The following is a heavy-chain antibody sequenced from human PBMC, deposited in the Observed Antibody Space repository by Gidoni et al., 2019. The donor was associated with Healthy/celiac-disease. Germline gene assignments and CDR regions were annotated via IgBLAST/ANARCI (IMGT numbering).Heavy chain of an antibody. J-gene: IGHJ5*02. CDR3: ARGGTPRWDIVVVPAAAFNWFDP. Sequence: QVQLQQRGAGLLKPSETLSLTCAVYGGSFSGYYWSWIRQPPGKGLEWIGEINHSGSTNYNPSLKSRVTISVDTSKNQFSLKLSSVTAADTAVYYCARGGTPRWDIVVVPAAAFNWFDPWGQGTLVTVSS. V-gene: IGHV4-34*01. D-gene: IGHD2-2*01. CDR2: INHSGST. CDR1: GGSFSGYY.